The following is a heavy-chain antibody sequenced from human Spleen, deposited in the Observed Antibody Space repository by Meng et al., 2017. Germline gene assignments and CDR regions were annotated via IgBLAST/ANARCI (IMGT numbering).Heavy chain of an antibody. V-gene: IGHV1-46*01. CDR3: AREIVVVVAAERGLHY. D-gene: IGHD2-21*01. Sequence: QVHLLQSGPEVKKPGASVKVSCKASAYSFTDYFVHWVRQAPGQGLEWLGVINCRSGAPTYEPKFQGRLTMTRDTSTSTVSMELSSLRSEDTAVYFCAREIVVVVAAERGLHYWGQGTLVTVSS. CDR1: AYSFTDYF. J-gene: IGHJ4*02. CDR2: INCRSGAP.